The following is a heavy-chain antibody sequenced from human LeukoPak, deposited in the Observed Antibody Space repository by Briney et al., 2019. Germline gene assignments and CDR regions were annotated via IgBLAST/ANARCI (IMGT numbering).Heavy chain of an antibody. CDR3: ARGSYSADY. J-gene: IGHJ4*02. CDR2: INTDGSIT. D-gene: IGHD4-11*01. V-gene: IGHV3-74*01. CDR1: GFTFSSYW. Sequence: GGSLRLSCAASGFTFSSYWMHWVRQAPGKGLVWVSRINTDGSITSYADSVKGRFTISRDNAKNTLYLQLSTLRDEDTAVYYCARGSYSADYWGQGTLVTVSS.